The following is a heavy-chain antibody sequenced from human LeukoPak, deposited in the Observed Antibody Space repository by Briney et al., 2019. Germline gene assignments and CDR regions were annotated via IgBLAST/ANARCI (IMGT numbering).Heavy chain of an antibody. CDR3: ARGGFGMTVAQFDY. J-gene: IGHJ4*02. V-gene: IGHV6-1*01. CDR1: GDSVSRDSGS. CDR2: TYYRSKWYI. Sequence: SQTLSLTCAISGDSVSRDSGSWNWIRQSPSRGLEWLGRTYYRSKWYIDYAVSVKSRLTINPDTSKNQFSLPLDSVTPEDTAVYYCARGGFGMTVAQFDYWGQGILVTVSS. D-gene: IGHD6-19*01.